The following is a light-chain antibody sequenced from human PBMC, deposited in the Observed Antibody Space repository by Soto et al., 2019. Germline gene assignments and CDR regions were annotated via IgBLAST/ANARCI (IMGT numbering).Light chain of an antibody. Sequence: EIVLTQSPGTLSLSPGERATLSCRASQSISSNFLAWYQQKPGQAPRLLIYATSSRATGIPGRFSGSGSGTDFTLTISRLEPEDFAVYYCQQYGSSTYTFGQGTKVDIK. CDR1: QSISSNF. CDR3: QQYGSSTYT. J-gene: IGKJ2*01. V-gene: IGKV3-20*01. CDR2: ATS.